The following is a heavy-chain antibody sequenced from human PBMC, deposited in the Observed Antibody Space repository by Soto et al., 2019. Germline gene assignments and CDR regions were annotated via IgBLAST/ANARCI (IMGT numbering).Heavy chain of an antibody. D-gene: IGHD2-2*01. CDR2: FSQSGST. CDR1: GQSFSGHT. Sequence: QVQLQQWGAGLLKPSETLSLTCAVYGQSFSGHTWSWIRQSPVKGLEGMGEFSQSGSTYYNPSLKTRVTISADTSKNQFSLTLNSVTAADTGVFYCARGSGFAVIPGELEDVHYDYWGQGTLVSVSS. CDR3: ARGSGFAVIPGELEDVHYDY. J-gene: IGHJ4*02. V-gene: IGHV4-34*01.